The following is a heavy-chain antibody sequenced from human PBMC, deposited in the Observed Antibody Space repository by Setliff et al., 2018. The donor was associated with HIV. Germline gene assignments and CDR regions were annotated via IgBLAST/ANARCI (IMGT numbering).Heavy chain of an antibody. Sequence: ETLSLTCLVFGYSITNGNYWAWIRQSPGKGLEWIGSIYSTGHTYYNPSHKSRLTMSVDTAKNRFSLKLISVTAADTAVYYCARDRALRFSKSPSFNYFDVWGQGALVTV. V-gene: IGHV4-38-2*02. J-gene: IGHJ4*02. D-gene: IGHD3-10*01. CDR2: IYSTGHT. CDR3: ARDRALRFSKSPSFNYFDV. CDR1: GYSITNGNY.